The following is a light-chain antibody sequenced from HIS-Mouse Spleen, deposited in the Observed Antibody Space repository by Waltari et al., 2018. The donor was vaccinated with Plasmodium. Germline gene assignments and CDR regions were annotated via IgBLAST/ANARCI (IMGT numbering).Light chain of an antibody. CDR3: QQYDNRPPT. CDR2: DAS. CDR1: QDINNY. J-gene: IGKJ3*01. V-gene: IGKV1-33*01. Sequence: DIQMTQCPSSLSASVGDRVTITCQASQDINNYLNWYKQKPGKAPKLLIYDASNLETGVPSRFSGSGSGTDFTVTISSLQPEDIATYYCQQYDNRPPTFGPGTKVDIK.